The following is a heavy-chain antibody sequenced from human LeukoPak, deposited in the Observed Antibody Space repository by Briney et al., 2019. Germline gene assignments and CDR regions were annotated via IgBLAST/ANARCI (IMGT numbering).Heavy chain of an antibody. Sequence: PGGSLRLSCAASGFTFSSYAMSWVRQAPGKGLEWVSAISGSGGSTYYADSVKGRFTISRDNSKNTLYLQMNSLRAEDTAVYYCAKEPANLYSSSSSVTYWGQGTLVTVSS. CDR1: GFTFSSYA. J-gene: IGHJ4*02. CDR2: ISGSGGST. D-gene: IGHD6-13*01. V-gene: IGHV3-23*01. CDR3: AKEPANLYSSSSSVTY.